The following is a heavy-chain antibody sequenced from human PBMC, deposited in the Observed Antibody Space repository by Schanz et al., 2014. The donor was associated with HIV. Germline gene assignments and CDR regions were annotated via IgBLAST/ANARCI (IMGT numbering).Heavy chain of an antibody. CDR1: GFTFSSYG. CDR2: IWYDGTDK. CDR3: AKDPNDREKAFDY. J-gene: IGHJ4*02. V-gene: IGHV3-33*06. Sequence: QVQLVESGGGVVQPGRSLRLSCAASGFTFSSYGMHWVRQAPGKGLEWVAVIWYDGTDKYYAGSVKGRFTISRDNSKNTLYLQMNSLRAEDTAVYYCAKDPNDREKAFDYWGQGTLVTVSS. D-gene: IGHD3-22*01.